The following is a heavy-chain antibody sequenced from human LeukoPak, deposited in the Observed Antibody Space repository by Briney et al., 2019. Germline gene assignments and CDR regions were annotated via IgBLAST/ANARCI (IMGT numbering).Heavy chain of an antibody. J-gene: IGHJ6*02. CDR3: ARVSTYYDSSGYYYGMGV. CDR1: GYTFTSYG. V-gene: IGHV1-18*01. Sequence: GASVKVSCKASGYTFTSYGISWVRQAPGQGLEWMGWISAYNGNTNYAQKLQGRVTMTTDTSTSTAYMELRSLRSDDTAVYYCARVSTYYDSSGYYYGMGVWGQGTTVTVSS. CDR2: ISAYNGNT. D-gene: IGHD3-22*01.